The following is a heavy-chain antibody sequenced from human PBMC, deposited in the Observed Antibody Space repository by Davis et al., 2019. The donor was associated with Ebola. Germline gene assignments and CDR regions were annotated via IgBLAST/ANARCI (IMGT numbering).Heavy chain of an antibody. CDR2: IYPGDSDT. J-gene: IGHJ4*02. Sequence: GESLKISCQGSGYNFRDYWIVWVRQMPGKGLEWMGNIYPGDSDTRYSPSFQGQVTLSADKYSTTAYLQWRSLKASDTAMYYCARRGYSGLYHGFDVWGQGTLVTVSS. CDR3: ARRGYSGLYHGFDV. V-gene: IGHV5-51*01. CDR1: GYNFRDYW. D-gene: IGHD1-26*01.